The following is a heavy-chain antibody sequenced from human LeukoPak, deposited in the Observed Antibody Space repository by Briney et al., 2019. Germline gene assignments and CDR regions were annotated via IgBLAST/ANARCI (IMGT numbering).Heavy chain of an antibody. CDR2: IYYSGST. V-gene: IGHV4-59*08. CDR1: GGSISSYY. J-gene: IGHJ4*02. Sequence: QTSETLSLTCTVSGGSISSYYWSWIRQPPGKGLEWIGYIYYSGSTNYNPSLKSRVTISVDTSKNQFSLKLSSVTAADTAVYYCARIDVAYCGGDCSPFDYWGQGTLVTVSS. CDR3: ARIDVAYCGGDCSPFDY. D-gene: IGHD2-21*02.